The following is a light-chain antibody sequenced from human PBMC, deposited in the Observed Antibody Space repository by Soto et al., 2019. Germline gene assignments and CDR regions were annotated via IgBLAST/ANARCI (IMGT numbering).Light chain of an antibody. J-gene: IGKJ1*01. CDR1: QIVSKND. V-gene: IGKV3-20*01. CDR3: QQYGNSPWT. CDR2: GAT. Sequence: EIVLTQSPGTLSLSPGERGTLSCRASQIVSKNDLAWYQQKPGQSPRILIYGATNRSHDIPDRFSGSESGTEFTLTISRVEPEDSAVYYCQQYGNSPWTFGQGTKVEIK.